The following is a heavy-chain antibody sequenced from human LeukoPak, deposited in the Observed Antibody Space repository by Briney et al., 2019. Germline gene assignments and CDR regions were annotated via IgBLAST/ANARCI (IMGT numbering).Heavy chain of an antibody. CDR1: GFTFSSYA. V-gene: IGHV3-30*02. CDR2: IRYDGSNK. Sequence: GGSLRLSCAASGFTFSSYAMSWVRQAPGKGLEWVAFIRYDGSNKYYADSVKGRLTISRDNSKNTLYLQMNSLRAEDTAVYYCAKKYSYGSDYWGQGTLVTVSS. J-gene: IGHJ4*02. D-gene: IGHD5-18*01. CDR3: AKKYSYGSDY.